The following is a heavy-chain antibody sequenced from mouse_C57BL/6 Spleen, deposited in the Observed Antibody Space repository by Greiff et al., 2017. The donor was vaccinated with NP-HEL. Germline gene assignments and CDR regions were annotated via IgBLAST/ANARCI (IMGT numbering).Heavy chain of an antibody. CDR3: ARYHSNCRDYAMDD. J-gene: IGHJ4*01. CDR1: GYTFTDYY. D-gene: IGHD2-5*01. V-gene: IGHV1-19*01. Sequence: EVKLQESGPVLVKPGASVKMSCKASGYTFTDYYMNWVKQSHGKSLEWIGVINPYNGGTSYNQKFKGKATLTVDKSSSTAYMELNSLTSEDSAVYYCARYHSNCRDYAMDDWGQGTSVTVSS. CDR2: INPYNGGT.